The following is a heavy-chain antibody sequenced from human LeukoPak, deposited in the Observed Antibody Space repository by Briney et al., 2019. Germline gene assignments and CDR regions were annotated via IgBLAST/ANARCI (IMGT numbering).Heavy chain of an antibody. CDR1: GFTFSSYW. J-gene: IGHJ4*02. CDR3: ARDTEFWSGYYDY. CDR2: INSDGSNT. D-gene: IGHD3-3*01. V-gene: IGHV3-74*01. Sequence: GGSLRLSCAASGFTFSSYWMNWVRQAPGKGLVWVSRINSDGSNTKYADSVKGRFTISRDNSKNTLYLQMNSLRAEDTAVYYCARDTEFWSGYYDYWGQGTLVTVSS.